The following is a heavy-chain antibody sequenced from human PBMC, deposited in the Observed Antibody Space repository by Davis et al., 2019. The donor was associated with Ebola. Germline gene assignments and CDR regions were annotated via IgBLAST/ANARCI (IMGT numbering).Heavy chain of an antibody. CDR2: INPSGGST. V-gene: IGHV1-46*01. J-gene: IGHJ4*02. CDR1: GYTFTSCY. Sequence: AASVKVSCKASGYTFTSCYMHWVRQAPGQGLEWMGIINPSGGSTSYAQKFQGRVTMTRDTSTSTVYMELSSLRSEDTAVYYCARDLRGGRWLQSSAFDYWGQGTLVTVSS. CDR3: ARDLRGGRWLQSSAFDY. D-gene: IGHD5-24*01.